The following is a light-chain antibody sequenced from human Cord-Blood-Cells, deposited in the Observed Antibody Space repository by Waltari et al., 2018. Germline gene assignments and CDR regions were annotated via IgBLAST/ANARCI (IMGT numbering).Light chain of an antibody. CDR3: QQYNNWPRT. CDR2: GAS. CDR1: QSFSSN. Sequence: IVLTQSQAPLSVSPGESATLSCRASQSFSSNLAWYQQKPGQAPRLLIYGASTRATGIPARFSGSGSGTEFTLTISSLQSEDFAVYYCQQYNNWPRTFGQGTKVEIK. J-gene: IGKJ1*01. V-gene: IGKV3-15*01.